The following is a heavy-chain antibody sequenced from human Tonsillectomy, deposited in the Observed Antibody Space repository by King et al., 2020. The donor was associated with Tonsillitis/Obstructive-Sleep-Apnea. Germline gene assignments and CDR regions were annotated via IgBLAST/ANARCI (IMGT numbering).Heavy chain of an antibody. D-gene: IGHD3-10*01. CDR3: ARRGAWFGESHPFDP. CDR2: IYYSGST. J-gene: IGHJ5*02. V-gene: IGHV4-39*01. CDR1: GGSISSSNYY. Sequence: PLQESGPGLVKPSETLSLTCTVSGGSISSSNYYWGWIRQPPGKGLEWIGSIYYSGSTLYNPSLKSRVTISVDTPKNQFSLKLTSVTAADTAVYFCARRGAWFGESHPFDPWGQGTLVTVSS.